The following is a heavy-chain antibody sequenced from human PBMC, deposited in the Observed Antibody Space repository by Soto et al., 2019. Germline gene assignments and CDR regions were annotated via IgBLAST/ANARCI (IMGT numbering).Heavy chain of an antibody. V-gene: IGHV4-4*07. CDR1: GGSISSYY. CDR2: IYTSGST. J-gene: IGHJ3*02. CDR3: ARDRITLANDAFDI. D-gene: IGHD3-10*01. Sequence: SETLSLTCTVSGGSISSYYWSWIRQPAGKGLEWVGRIYTSGSTNYNPSLKSRVTMSVDTSKNQFSLNLSSVTAAADTAVYYCARDRITLANDAFDIWGQGTMVTVSS.